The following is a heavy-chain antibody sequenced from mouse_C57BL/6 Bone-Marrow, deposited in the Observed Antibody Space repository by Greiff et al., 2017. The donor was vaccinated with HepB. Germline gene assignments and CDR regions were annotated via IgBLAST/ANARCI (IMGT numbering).Heavy chain of an antibody. J-gene: IGHJ4*01. V-gene: IGHV1-85*01. D-gene: IGHD2-4*01. CDR2: IYPRDGST. Sequence: VQLQQSGPELVKPGASVKLSCKASGYTFTSYDINWVKQRPGQGLEWIGWIYPRDGSTKYNEKFKGKATLTVDTSSSTAYMELHSLTSEDSAVYFCAKLRRGYYYAMDYWGQVTSVTVSS. CDR3: AKLRRGYYYAMDY. CDR1: GYTFTSYD.